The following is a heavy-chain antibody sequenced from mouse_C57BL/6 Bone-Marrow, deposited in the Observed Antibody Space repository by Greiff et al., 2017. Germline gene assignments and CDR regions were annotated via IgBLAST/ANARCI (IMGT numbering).Heavy chain of an antibody. V-gene: IGHV5-9*01. CDR1: GFTFSSYT. CDR3: ARQGQLPFAY. CDR2: ISGGGGNT. Sequence: EVHLVESGGGLVKPGGSLKLSCAASGFTFSSYTMSWVRQTPEKRLEWVATISGGGGNTYYPDSVKGRFTISRDNAKNTLYLHMSSLRSEDTALYYCARQGQLPFAYWGQGTLVTVSA. D-gene: IGHD6-1*01. J-gene: IGHJ3*01.